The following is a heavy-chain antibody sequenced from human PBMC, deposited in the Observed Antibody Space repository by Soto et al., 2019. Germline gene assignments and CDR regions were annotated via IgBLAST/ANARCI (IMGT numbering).Heavy chain of an antibody. Sequence: SGPTLVNPTQTLTLTCTFSGFSLTTRGVGVGWIRQPPGRALEWLALIYWDDDKRYSPSLKSRLTVTKDTSKNQVVLTMTNIDPVDTATYYCAHLFYDILTGYLRFDYWGQGTLVTVSS. V-gene: IGHV2-5*02. CDR3: AHLFYDILTGYLRFDY. CDR2: IYWDDDK. CDR1: GFSLTTRGVG. D-gene: IGHD3-9*01. J-gene: IGHJ4*02.